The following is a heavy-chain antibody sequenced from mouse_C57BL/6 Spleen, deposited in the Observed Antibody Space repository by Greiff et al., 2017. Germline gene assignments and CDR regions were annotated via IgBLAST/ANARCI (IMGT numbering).Heavy chain of an antibody. CDR2: IYPGNSDT. CDR3: SYGGYYTAY. D-gene: IGHD2-3*01. CDR1: GYTFTSYW. J-gene: IGHJ3*01. V-gene: IGHV1-5*01. Sequence: DVQLQESGTVLARPGASVKMSCKTSGYTFTSYWMHWVKQRPGQGLEWIGAIYPGNSDTSYNQKLKGKAKLTAVTAASTTYMELSSLTNEDSAVYYCSYGGYYTAYWGQGTLVTVSA.